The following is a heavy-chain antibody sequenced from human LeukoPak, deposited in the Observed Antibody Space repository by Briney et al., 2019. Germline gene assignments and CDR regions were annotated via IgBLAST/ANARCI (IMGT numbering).Heavy chain of an antibody. Sequence: ASVKVSCKASGYTFTDYYLLWVRQAPGQGPEWMGWINPNSGGTNYAQKFQGRVTMTRDTSISTAYMELSRLRSDDTAVYYCARDSGERGSGSYLIAYWGQGTLVTVSS. D-gene: IGHD3-10*01. CDR1: GYTFTDYY. CDR3: ARDSGERGSGSYLIAY. CDR2: INPNSGGT. J-gene: IGHJ4*02. V-gene: IGHV1-2*02.